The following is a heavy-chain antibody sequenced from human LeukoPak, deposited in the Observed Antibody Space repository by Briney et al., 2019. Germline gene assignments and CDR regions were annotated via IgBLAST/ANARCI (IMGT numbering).Heavy chain of an antibody. Sequence: GRSLRLSCAASGFTFDDYAMHWVRQAPEKGLEWVSGISWNSGSIGYADSVKGRFTISRDNAKNSLYLQMNSLRAEDTALYYCASSYYDSSGYQIWGQGTLVTVSS. V-gene: IGHV3-9*01. J-gene: IGHJ4*02. CDR3: ASSYYDSSGYQI. CDR1: GFTFDDYA. D-gene: IGHD3-22*01. CDR2: ISWNSGSI.